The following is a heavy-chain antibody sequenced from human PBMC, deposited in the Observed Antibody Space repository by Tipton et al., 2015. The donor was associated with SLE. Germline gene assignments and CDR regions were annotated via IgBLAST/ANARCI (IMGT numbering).Heavy chain of an antibody. J-gene: IGHJ4*02. Sequence: TLSLTCAVYGGSFSGYYWSWIRQPPGKGLEWIGEINHSGSTNYNPSLKSRVTISVDTSKNQFSLKLSSVTAADTAVYYFARDRLRWFTDWGQGTLVTVSS. CDR3: ARDRLRWFTD. CDR2: INHSGST. D-gene: IGHD4-23*01. CDR1: GGSFSGYY. V-gene: IGHV4-34*01.